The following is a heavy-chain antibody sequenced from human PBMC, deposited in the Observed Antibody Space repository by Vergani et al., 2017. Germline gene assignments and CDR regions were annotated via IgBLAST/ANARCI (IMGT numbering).Heavy chain of an antibody. Sequence: QVQLQESGPGLVKPSETLSLTCPVSGGPLSSYYWSWIRQPAGTGLEWIGRIYTSGSTNYNPSLKSRVTRSVDTTKNQFTLKLSSVTAAVAAVYYCARYRGDYGDYVSYYYYYMDVWGKGTTVTVSS. CDR1: GGPLSSYY. CDR2: IYTSGST. CDR3: ARYRGDYGDYVSYYYYYMDV. J-gene: IGHJ6*03. D-gene: IGHD4-17*01. V-gene: IGHV4-4*07.